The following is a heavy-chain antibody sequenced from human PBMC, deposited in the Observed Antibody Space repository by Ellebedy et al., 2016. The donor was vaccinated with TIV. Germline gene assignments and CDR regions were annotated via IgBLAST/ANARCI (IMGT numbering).Heavy chain of an antibody. J-gene: IGHJ4*02. CDR3: ARVGGVAALHLDY. D-gene: IGHD3-16*01. V-gene: IGHV1-18*04. CDR1: GYTFISYG. Sequence: AASVKVSCKASGYTFISYGITWVRQAPGQGLEWMGWISAYNGDTIYAQKFQGRVTMTTDTSTTTAYMDLRSLRSDDTAVHYCARVGGVAALHLDYWGQGTLVTVSS. CDR2: ISAYNGDT.